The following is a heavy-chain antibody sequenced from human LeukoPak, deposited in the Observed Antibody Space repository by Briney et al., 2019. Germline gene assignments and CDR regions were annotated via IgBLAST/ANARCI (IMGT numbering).Heavy chain of an antibody. CDR1: GGTFSSYA. CDR3: ARMAIFGVVIFDY. Sequence: ASVKVSCKASGGTFSSYAISWVRQAPEQGLEWMGGIIPIFGTANYAQKFQGRVTIPADESTSTAYMELSSLRSEDTAVYYCARMAIFGVVIFDYWGQGTLVTVSS. J-gene: IGHJ4*02. CDR2: IIPIFGTA. D-gene: IGHD3-3*01. V-gene: IGHV1-69*13.